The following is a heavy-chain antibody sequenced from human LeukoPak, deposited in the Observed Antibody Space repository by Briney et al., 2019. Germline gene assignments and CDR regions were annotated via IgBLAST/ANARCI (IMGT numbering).Heavy chain of an antibody. Sequence: GGSLRLSCVASGLSISTSWMSWVRQSPGKGLEWLASIKKDGSEKYYVDSVRGRFTISRDNGENSVFLEMNNLRVDDTAVYYCARVRGYIDYWGQGTRVTVSS. D-gene: IGHD5-12*01. J-gene: IGHJ4*02. CDR1: GLSISTSW. V-gene: IGHV3-7*03. CDR2: IKKDGSEK. CDR3: ARVRGYIDY.